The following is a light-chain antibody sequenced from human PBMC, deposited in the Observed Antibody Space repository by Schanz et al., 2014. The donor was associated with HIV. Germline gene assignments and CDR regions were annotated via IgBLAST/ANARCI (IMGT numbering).Light chain of an antibody. CDR2: GNK. V-gene: IGLV1-40*01. CDR1: SSNIGARYD. J-gene: IGLJ1*01. Sequence: QSVLTQPPSVSGAPGQRVTISCTGSSSNIGARYDVHWYQQLPGTAPKLVIYGNKNRPSGVPDRFSGSKSGTSASLAITGLQAEDEGDYYCQSYDTNLSGPWVFGTGTKLTVL. CDR3: QSYDTNLSGPWV.